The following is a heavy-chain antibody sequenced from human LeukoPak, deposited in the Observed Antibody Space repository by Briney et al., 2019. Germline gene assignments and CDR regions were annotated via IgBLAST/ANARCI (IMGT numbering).Heavy chain of an antibody. D-gene: IGHD1-1*01. CDR3: ARGRNDYWYFDL. V-gene: IGHV4-59*01. CDR2: IYHSGST. CDR1: GGSISSYY. J-gene: IGHJ2*01. Sequence: SETLSLTCTVSGGSISSYYWSWIRQPPGKGLEWIGYIYHSGSTNYNPSLKSRVTIPVDTSKNQFSLKLSSVTAADTAVYYCARGRNDYWYFDLWGRGTLVTVSS.